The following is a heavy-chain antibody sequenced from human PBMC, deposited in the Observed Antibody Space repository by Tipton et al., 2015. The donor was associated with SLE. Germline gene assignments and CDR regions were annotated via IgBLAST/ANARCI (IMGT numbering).Heavy chain of an antibody. CDR2: IYFSESA. CDR3: ARDDPDGESSGIPGDY. J-gene: IGHJ4*02. D-gene: IGHD3-22*01. CDR1: GGSISTHF. V-gene: IGHV4-59*11. Sequence: LSLTCTVSGGSISTHFWSWIRQPPGKGLEWIGSIYFSESANYSPSLKSRVTISLDTSRSQFSLQLSSVTAADTAVYYCARDDPDGESSGIPGDYWGQGTLVTVSS.